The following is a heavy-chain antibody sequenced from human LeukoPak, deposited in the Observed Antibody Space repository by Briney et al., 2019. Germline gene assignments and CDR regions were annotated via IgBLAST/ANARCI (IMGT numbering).Heavy chain of an antibody. CDR1: GFTFSSYA. CDR2: ISGSGGST. D-gene: IGHD2-15*01. J-gene: IGHJ4*02. V-gene: IGHV3-23*01. Sequence: GGSLRLSCAASGFTFSSYAMSWVRQAPGKGLEWVSVISGSGGSTYYADSVKGRFTISRDNSKNTLYLQMNSLRAEDTAVYYCAKVHIEMEAVEVVAATYFDYWGQGTLVTVSS. CDR3: AKVHIEMEAVEVVAATYFDY.